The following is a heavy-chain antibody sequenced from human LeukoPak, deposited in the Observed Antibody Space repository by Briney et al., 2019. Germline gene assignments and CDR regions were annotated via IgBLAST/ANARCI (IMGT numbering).Heavy chain of an antibody. CDR3: AKGGSSWYNWFDP. V-gene: IGHV4-59*08. CDR1: GGSISSYY. J-gene: IGHJ5*02. CDR2: ISYSGNT. D-gene: IGHD6-13*01. Sequence: SETLSLTCTVSGGSISSYYWSWIRQPPGKGLDWIGYISYSGNTNYNPSLKSRVTISVDTSKNQFSLKLSSVTAADTAVYYCAKGGSSWYNWFDPWGQGTLVTVSS.